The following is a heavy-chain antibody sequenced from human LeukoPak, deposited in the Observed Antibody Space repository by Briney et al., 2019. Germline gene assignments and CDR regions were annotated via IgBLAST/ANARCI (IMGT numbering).Heavy chain of an antibody. CDR3: ARLRPYSLFDY. J-gene: IGHJ4*02. CDR2: IYYSGST. V-gene: IGHV4-59*08. Sequence: SETLSLTCTVSGGSISSYYWSWIRQPPGKGLEWIGYIYYSGSTNYNPSLKSRVTISVDTSKNQFSLKLSSVTAADTAVYYCARLRPYSLFDYWGQGTLVTVSS. CDR1: GGSISSYY. D-gene: IGHD6-13*01.